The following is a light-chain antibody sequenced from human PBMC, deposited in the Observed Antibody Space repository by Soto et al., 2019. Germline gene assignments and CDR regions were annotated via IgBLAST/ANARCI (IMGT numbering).Light chain of an antibody. J-gene: IGKJ4*01. Sequence: EIVLTQSPATLSLSPGERATLSCRASQSISSDLAWYQQKPGQAPRLLIYDASSRATAIPARFSGSGSGTDFTLTISSLEPEDFAVYYCQQRASWPLTFGGGTKVEIK. CDR1: QSISSD. CDR2: DAS. CDR3: QQRASWPLT. V-gene: IGKV3-11*01.